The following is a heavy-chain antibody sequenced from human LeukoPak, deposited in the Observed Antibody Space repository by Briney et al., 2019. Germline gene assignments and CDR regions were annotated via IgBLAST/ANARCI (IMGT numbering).Heavy chain of an antibody. CDR1: GGSINSYY. CDR3: ARDDGYYGSGRSNWYFDL. V-gene: IGHV4-59*01. D-gene: IGHD3-10*01. CDR2: IYYTGST. J-gene: IGHJ2*01. Sequence: SETLSLTCTVSGGSINSYYWSWIRQPPGKGLEWIGYIYYTGSTNYNPSLKSRVTISVDTSKNQFSLKPSSVTAADTAVYYCARDDGYYGSGRSNWYFDLWGRGTLVTVSS.